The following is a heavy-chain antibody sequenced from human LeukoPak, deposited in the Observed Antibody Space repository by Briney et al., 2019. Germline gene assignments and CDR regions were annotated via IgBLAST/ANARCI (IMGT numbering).Heavy chain of an antibody. D-gene: IGHD2-2*01. CDR1: SFTVNRNY. Sequence: TGGSVSLFCAASSFTVNRNYMSGLPQAPGKALVWVSVIYSDGSTYYADSVKGRFTISRDNSKNTLYLQMNSLRAEGTAVYYCARDWGYCSSTSCYVFDYWGQGTLVTVSS. J-gene: IGHJ4*02. CDR3: ARDWGYCSSTSCYVFDY. V-gene: IGHV3-53*01. CDR2: IYSDGST.